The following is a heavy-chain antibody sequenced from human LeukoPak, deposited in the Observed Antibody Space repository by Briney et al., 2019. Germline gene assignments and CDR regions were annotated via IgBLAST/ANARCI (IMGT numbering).Heavy chain of an antibody. V-gene: IGHV3-21*04. CDR3: ARDYYDSSGLAADY. CDR2: ISSSSSYI. D-gene: IGHD3-22*01. Sequence: GGSLRLSCAASGFTFSSSSMNWVRQAPGKGLEWVSSISSSSSYIYYADSVKGRFTISRDNSKNTLYLQMNSLRAEDTAVYYCARDYYDSSGLAADYWGQGTLVTVSS. CDR1: GFTFSSSS. J-gene: IGHJ4*02.